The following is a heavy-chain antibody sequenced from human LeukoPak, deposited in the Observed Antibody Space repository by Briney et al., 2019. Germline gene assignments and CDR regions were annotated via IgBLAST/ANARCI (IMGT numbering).Heavy chain of an antibody. CDR2: ISSSSSTI. CDR3: ARVDGSYSLGYDAFDI. V-gene: IGHV3-48*01. D-gene: IGHD1-26*01. J-gene: IGHJ3*02. Sequence: GGSLRLSCAASGFTFSHYGMNWVRQAPGKGLEWVSYISSSSSTIYYADSVKGRFTISRDNAKNSLYLQMNSLRAEDTAVYYCARVDGSYSLGYDAFDIWGQGTMVTVSS. CDR1: GFTFSHYG.